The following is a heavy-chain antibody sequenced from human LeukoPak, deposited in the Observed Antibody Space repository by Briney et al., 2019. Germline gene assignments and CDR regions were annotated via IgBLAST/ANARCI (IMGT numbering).Heavy chain of an antibody. CDR2: LSGSGHKV. V-gene: IGHV3-23*01. Sequence: QPGGSLRLSCTASGFTFNNFGMSWVRQAPGEGLEWVSTLSGSGHKVYYADSVKGRFTISRDNSKNTLYLQMNSLRAEDTAVYYCARPQNSGAIMSFLIDSWGQGTLVTVSS. D-gene: IGHD4/OR15-4a*01. CDR3: ARPQNSGAIMSFLIDS. CDR1: GFTFNNFG. J-gene: IGHJ4*02.